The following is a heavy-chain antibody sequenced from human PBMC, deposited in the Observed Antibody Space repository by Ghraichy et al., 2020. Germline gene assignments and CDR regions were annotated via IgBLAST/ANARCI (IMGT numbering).Heavy chain of an antibody. CDR2: IGSSGSPI. CDR3: ARLYSYWFDL. CDR1: GLTFSDYY. Sequence: GESLNISCAVSGLTFSDYYMTWIRQAPGKGLEWISYIGSSGSPIYYADSVKGRFTISRDNAKNSLYLQMNSLIAEDTAVYYCARLYSYWFDLWGQGTLVTVSS. D-gene: IGHD5-18*01. J-gene: IGHJ5*02. V-gene: IGHV3-11*01.